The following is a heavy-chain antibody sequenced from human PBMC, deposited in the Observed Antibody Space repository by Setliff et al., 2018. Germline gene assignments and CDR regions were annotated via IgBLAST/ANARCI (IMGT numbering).Heavy chain of an antibody. D-gene: IGHD6-6*01. CDR1: GDSIRSSRYY. V-gene: IGHV4-39*07. Sequence: ASETLSLTCTVSGDSIRSSRYYWGWIRQPPGKGLEWIGSIYSSGNTYYNPSLKRRVTISVDTTKNQFSLQLNSVTAADTAVYYCARDPSSVAARPGYWGQGTLVTVS. CDR3: ARDPSSVAARPGY. J-gene: IGHJ4*02. CDR2: IYSSGNT.